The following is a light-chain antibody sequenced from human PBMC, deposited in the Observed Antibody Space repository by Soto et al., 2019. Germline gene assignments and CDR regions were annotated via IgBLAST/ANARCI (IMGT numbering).Light chain of an antibody. CDR2: NAS. J-gene: IGKJ3*01. CDR3: QQYGRSPVT. Sequence: EIVLTQSPGTLSLSPGQRATLSCRASETLSSGSLAWYQQKPGQAPRLLISNASRRATGTPDRFSGSGSGTDFTLIISRLEPEDFAVYFCQQYGRSPVTFGPGTKVDIK. V-gene: IGKV3-20*01. CDR1: ETLSSGS.